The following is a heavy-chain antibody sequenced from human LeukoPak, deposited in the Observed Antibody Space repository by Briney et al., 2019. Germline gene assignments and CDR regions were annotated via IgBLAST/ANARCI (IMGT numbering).Heavy chain of an antibody. CDR3: AKDYCSSTSCYVFDY. CDR1: GFTFSSYG. CDR2: ISYDGSNK. D-gene: IGHD2-2*01. J-gene: IGHJ4*02. Sequence: GRSLRLSCAASGFTFSSYGMHWVRQAPGKGLEWVAVISYDGSNKYYADSVKGRFTISRDNSKNTLYLQMNSLRAEDTAVYYCAKDYCSSTSCYVFDYWGQGTLVTVSS. V-gene: IGHV3-30*18.